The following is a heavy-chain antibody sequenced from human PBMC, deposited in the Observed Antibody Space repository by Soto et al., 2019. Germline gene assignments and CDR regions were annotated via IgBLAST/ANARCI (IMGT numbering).Heavy chain of an antibody. J-gene: IGHJ5*02. CDR3: ATRITVFGLLIPPFEP. CDR1: GGSVNGHY. Sequence: LSLTCAVYGGSVNGHYWNWIRQPPGKGLEWIGEINHTGGTHYNPSLKSRVTMSVDTSKNQFSLRLRSVTAADTAIYYCATRITVFGLLIPPFEPWGQGTQVTVSS. D-gene: IGHD3-3*01. V-gene: IGHV4-34*01. CDR2: INHTGGT.